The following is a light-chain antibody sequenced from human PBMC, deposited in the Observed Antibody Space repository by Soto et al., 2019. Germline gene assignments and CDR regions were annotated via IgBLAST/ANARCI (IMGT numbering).Light chain of an antibody. J-gene: IGKJ2*01. CDR2: DAS. CDR3: QQYKNWPPLYT. V-gene: IGKV3D-15*01. Sequence: EIVMTQSPATLSVSPGERATLSCRASQSVSNSLAWYQQKPGQAPRLLIYDASTRATGIPARFSGSGSGTDFTLTITSLQSEDSAIYSCQQYKNWPPLYTFGQGTKLEIK. CDR1: QSVSNS.